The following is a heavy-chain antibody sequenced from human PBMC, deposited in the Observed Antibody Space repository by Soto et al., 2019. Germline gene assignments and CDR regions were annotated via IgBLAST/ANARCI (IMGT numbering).Heavy chain of an antibody. CDR1: GGSFSGYY. Sequence: SETLSLTCAVYGGSFSGYYWSWIRQPPGKGLEWIGEINHSGSTNYNPSLKSRVTISVDTSKNQFSLKLSSVTAADTAVYYCARGLIWTGFSRFDYWGQGTLVTVSS. CDR3: ARGLIWTGFSRFDY. V-gene: IGHV4-34*01. D-gene: IGHD3-9*01. CDR2: INHSGST. J-gene: IGHJ4*02.